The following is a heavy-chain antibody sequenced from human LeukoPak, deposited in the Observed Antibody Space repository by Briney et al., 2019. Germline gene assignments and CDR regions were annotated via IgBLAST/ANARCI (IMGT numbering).Heavy chain of an antibody. Sequence: GGSLRLSCAASGFTFSGYSMIWVRQAPGKGLEWVSYISSSSTTIHYADSVKGRFTISRDNAKNSLYLQMDSLRDEDTAVYYCARPNCGGTYGMDVWGQGTTVTVSS. CDR3: ARPNCGGTYGMDV. CDR2: ISSSSTTI. V-gene: IGHV3-48*02. J-gene: IGHJ6*02. D-gene: IGHD2-21*01. CDR1: GFTFSGYS.